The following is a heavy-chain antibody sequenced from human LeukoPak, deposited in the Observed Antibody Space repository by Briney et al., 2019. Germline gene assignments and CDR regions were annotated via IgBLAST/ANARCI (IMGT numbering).Heavy chain of an antibody. J-gene: IGHJ4*02. CDR2: IKQDGSEK. CDR1: GFTLSTYW. V-gene: IGHV3-7*03. Sequence: PGGSLRLSCAASGFTLSTYWMTWVRQAPGKGLEWVANIKQDGSEKSYVDSVKGRFTISRDDAKNSLYLQMNSLRAEDTAVYYCAKDWAVAGTHHDYWGQGTLVTVSS. CDR3: AKDWAVAGTHHDY. D-gene: IGHD6-19*01.